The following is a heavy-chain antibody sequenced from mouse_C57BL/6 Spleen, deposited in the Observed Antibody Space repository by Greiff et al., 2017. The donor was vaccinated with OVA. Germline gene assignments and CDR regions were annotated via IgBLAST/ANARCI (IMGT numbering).Heavy chain of an antibody. J-gene: IGHJ1*03. Sequence: QVQLQQPGAELVRPGTSVKLSCKASGYTFTSYWMHWVKQRPGQGLEWIGVIDPSDSYTNYNQKFKGKATLTVDTSSSTAYMQLSSLTSEDAAVYYCARNQGYFDVWGKGTTVTVSS. CDR1: GYTFTSYW. V-gene: IGHV1-59*01. CDR2: IDPSDSYT. CDR3: ARNQGYFDV.